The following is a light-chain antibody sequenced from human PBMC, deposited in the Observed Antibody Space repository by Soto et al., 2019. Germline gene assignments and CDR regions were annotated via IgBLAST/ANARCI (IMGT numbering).Light chain of an antibody. J-gene: IGLJ1*01. V-gene: IGLV2-14*01. CDR3: SSYTSSSTLHYV. CDR1: SSDVGGYNY. CDR2: DVS. Sequence: QSALTQPASVSGSPGQSITISCTGTSSDVGGYNYVSWYQQHPGKAPKLMIYDVSNRPSGVSNRFSGSKSGNTASLTISGLQAADEADYYCSSYTSSSTLHYVFGTGTKLTVL.